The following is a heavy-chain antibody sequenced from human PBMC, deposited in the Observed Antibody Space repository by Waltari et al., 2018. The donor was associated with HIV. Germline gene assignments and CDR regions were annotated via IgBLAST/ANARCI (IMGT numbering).Heavy chain of an antibody. Sequence: EVQLVESGGGLVKPGGSLRLSCVVSGFTFRSYRRNWVRQAPGKGLEWVSSISSSGSYIYYADSLKGRFSISRDNAKNSLYLQMNSLRAEDTAVYYCARVWYSSSRGEPDYWGQGALVTVSS. J-gene: IGHJ4*02. CDR1: GFTFRSYR. CDR2: ISSSGSYI. V-gene: IGHV3-21*01. D-gene: IGHD6-13*01. CDR3: ARVWYSSSRGEPDY.